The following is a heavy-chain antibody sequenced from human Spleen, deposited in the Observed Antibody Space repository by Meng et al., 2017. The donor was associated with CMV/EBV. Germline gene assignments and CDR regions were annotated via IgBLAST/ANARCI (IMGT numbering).Heavy chain of an antibody. D-gene: IGHD3-9*01. CDR1: GFPVDLNY. V-gene: IGHV3-53*01. Sequence: GGSLRLSCTASGFPVDLNYMSWVRQAPGKGLECVSIIYSGDVTYYADSVKGRFTISRDNSKNTLYLQMNSLRAEDTAVYYCAKGPLRGYFDYWGQGTLVTVSS. CDR3: AKGPLRGYFDY. J-gene: IGHJ4*02. CDR2: IYSGDVT.